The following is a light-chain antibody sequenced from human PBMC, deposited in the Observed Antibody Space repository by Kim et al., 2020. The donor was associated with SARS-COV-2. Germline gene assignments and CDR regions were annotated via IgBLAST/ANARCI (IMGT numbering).Light chain of an antibody. Sequence: GQRDTIACSGGITNIGSNYVAWSQRRPRTAPRLLISDNSDRPSRLSDRFSCSESGTSATLAITGLQAGDEGDYYCGTWDTSLSIVLFGGGTQLTVL. CDR3: GTWDTSLSIVL. CDR2: DNS. V-gene: IGLV1-51*01. CDR1: ITNIGSNY. J-gene: IGLJ2*01.